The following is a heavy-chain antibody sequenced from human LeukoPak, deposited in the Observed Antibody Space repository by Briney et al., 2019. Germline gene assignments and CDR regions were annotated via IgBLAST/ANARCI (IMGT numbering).Heavy chain of an antibody. J-gene: IGHJ6*02. CDR3: ARDDKRSWYGARYGMDV. V-gene: IGHV3-7*01. CDR1: GFTFSSYW. Sequence: EGSLRLSCAASGFTFSSYWMSWVRQAPGKGLEWVANIKQDGSEKYYVDSVKGRFTISRDNAKNSLYLQMNSLRAEDTAVYYCARDDKRSWYGARYGMDVWGQGTTVTVSS. D-gene: IGHD6-13*01. CDR2: IKQDGSEK.